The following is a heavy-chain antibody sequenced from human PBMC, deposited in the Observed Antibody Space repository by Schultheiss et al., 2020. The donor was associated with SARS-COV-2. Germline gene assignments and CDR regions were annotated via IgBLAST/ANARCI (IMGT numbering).Heavy chain of an antibody. CDR1: GDSISSSNCY. J-gene: IGHJ4*02. Sequence: GSLRLSCTVSGDSISSSNCYWGWIRQPPGKGLEWIGSIYYSGSAYYNPSLKSRVTISLDTSKNQFSLKLNSVTAADTAVYYCARSQGGWLRASLDYWGQGTLVTVSS. CDR3: ARSQGGWLRASLDY. CDR2: IYYSGSA. V-gene: IGHV4-39*07. D-gene: IGHD5-12*01.